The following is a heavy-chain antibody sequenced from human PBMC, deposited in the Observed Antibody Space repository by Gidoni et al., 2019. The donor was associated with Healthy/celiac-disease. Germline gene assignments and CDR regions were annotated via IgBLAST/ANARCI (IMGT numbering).Heavy chain of an antibody. D-gene: IGHD2-15*01. CDR3: ARAVVVVAATPKGYYGMDV. CDR2: MNPNSGNT. J-gene: IGHJ6*02. V-gene: IGHV1-8*01. Sequence: QVQLVQSGAEVKKPGASVKVSCKASGYTFNSYDINWVRQATGQGLEWMGWMNPNSGNTGYAQKFQGRVTMTRNTSISTAYMELSSLRSEDTAVYYCARAVVVVAATPKGYYGMDVWGQGTTVTVSS. CDR1: GYTFNSYD.